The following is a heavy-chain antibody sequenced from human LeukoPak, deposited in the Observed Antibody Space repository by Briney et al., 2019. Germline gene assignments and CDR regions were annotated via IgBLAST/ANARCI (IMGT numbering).Heavy chain of an antibody. CDR2: ISSSSSTI. CDR3: ARESLEGYCSGGSCPFLDY. D-gene: IGHD2-15*01. V-gene: IGHV3-48*01. Sequence: GGSLRLSCAASGFTFSSYSMNWVRQAPGKGLEWVSYISSSSSTIYYADSVKGRFTISRGKAKNSLYLQMNSLRAEDTALYYCARESLEGYCSGGSCPFLDYWGQGTLVTVSS. J-gene: IGHJ4*02. CDR1: GFTFSSYS.